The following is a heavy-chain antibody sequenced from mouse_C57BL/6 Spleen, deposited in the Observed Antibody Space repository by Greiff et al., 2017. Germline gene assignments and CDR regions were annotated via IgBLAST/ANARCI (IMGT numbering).Heavy chain of an antibody. CDR1: GFTFSSYA. J-gene: IGHJ4*01. Sequence: EVQGVESGGGLVKPGGSLKLSCAASGFTFSSYAMSWVRQTPEKRLEWVATISDGGSYTYYPDNVQGRFTISRDNAKNNLYLQMSHLKSEDTAMYYCARVEYDAMDDWGQGTSLTVSS. D-gene: IGHD5-2*01. CDR2: ISDGGSYT. CDR3: ARVEYDAMDD. V-gene: IGHV5-4*01.